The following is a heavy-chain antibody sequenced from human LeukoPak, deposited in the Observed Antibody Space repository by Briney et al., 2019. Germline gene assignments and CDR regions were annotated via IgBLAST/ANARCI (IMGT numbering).Heavy chain of an antibody. Sequence: SETLSLTCTVSGGSISSGGYYWSWIRQHPGKGLEWIGYIYYSGSTYYNPSLKSRVTISVDTSKSQFSLKLSSVTAADTAVYYCARAPRYGSGSYYNVWGQGTLVTVSS. J-gene: IGHJ4*02. CDR2: IYYSGST. CDR3: ARAPRYGSGSYYNV. CDR1: GGSISSGGYY. V-gene: IGHV4-31*03. D-gene: IGHD3-10*01.